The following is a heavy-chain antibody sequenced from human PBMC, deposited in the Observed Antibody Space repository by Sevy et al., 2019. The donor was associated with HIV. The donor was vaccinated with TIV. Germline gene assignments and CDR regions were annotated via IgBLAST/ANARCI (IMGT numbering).Heavy chain of an antibody. V-gene: IGHV4-59*01. Sequence: SETLSLTCTVSGGSISSYYWSWIRQPPGKGLEWIGYIYYGGSTNYNPSPKSRVTISVDTSKNQFSLKLSPVTAADTAVYYCAGDQMVRGAFPNYFDYWGQGTLVTVSS. J-gene: IGHJ4*02. CDR1: GGSISSYY. CDR2: IYYGGST. D-gene: IGHD3-10*01. CDR3: AGDQMVRGAFPNYFDY.